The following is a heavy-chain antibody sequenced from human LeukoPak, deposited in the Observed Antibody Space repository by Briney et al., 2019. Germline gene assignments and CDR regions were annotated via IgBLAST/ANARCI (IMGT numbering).Heavy chain of an antibody. CDR3: ARGRIAAAGTRGYWYFDL. V-gene: IGHV4-34*01. CDR2: INHSGST. CDR1: GGSFSGYY. Sequence: SETLSLTCAVYGGSFSGYYWSWIRQPPGKGLEWIGEINHSGSTNYSPSLKSRVTISVDTSKNQFSLKLSSVTAADTAVYYCARGRIAAAGTRGYWYFDLWGRGTLVTVSS. D-gene: IGHD6-13*01. J-gene: IGHJ2*01.